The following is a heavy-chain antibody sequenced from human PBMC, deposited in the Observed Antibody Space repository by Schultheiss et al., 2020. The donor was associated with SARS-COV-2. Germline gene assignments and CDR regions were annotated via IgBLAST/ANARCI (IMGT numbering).Heavy chain of an antibody. CDR1: GGSISSGGYY. CDR3: ARDPYQLDDYGDYSIHYGMDV. D-gene: IGHD4-17*01. V-gene: IGHV4-31*03. CDR2: IYYSGST. J-gene: IGHJ6*02. Sequence: SQTLSLTCTVSGGSISSGGYYWSWIRQHPGKGLEWIGYIYYSGSTNYNPSLKSRVTISLDTSKNQFSLKLSSVTAADTAVYYCARDPYQLDDYGDYSIHYGMDVWGQGTTVTVSS.